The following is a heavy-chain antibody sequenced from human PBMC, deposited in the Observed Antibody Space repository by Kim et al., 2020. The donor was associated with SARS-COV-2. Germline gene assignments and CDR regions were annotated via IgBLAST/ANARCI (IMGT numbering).Heavy chain of an antibody. V-gene: IGHV3-11*04. D-gene: IGHD6-13*01. J-gene: IGHJ6*02. Sequence: VKGRFNNSRDNAKNSLYLQMNSLRAEDTAVYYCATSAAAGRLYYYYGMDVWGQGTTVTVSS. CDR3: ATSAAAGRLYYYYGMDV.